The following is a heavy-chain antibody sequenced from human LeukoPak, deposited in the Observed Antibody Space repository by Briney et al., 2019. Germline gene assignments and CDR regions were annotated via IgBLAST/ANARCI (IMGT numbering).Heavy chain of an antibody. Sequence: ASVKVSCKASGYTFTSYCMHWVRQAPGQGLEWMGIINPSGGSTSYAQKFQGRVTMTRDMSTSTVYMELSSLRSEDTAVYYCARDARADYYDSSGYYYFDYWGQGTLVTVSS. J-gene: IGHJ4*02. CDR2: INPSGGST. CDR3: ARDARADYYDSSGYYYFDY. V-gene: IGHV1-46*01. D-gene: IGHD3-22*01. CDR1: GYTFTSYC.